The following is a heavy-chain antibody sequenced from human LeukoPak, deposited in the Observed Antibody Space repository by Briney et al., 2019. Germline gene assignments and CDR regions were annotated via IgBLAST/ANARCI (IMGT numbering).Heavy chain of an antibody. CDR3: ARGLTAFGELSAPFDY. D-gene: IGHD3-10*01. V-gene: IGHV1-18*04. CDR2: IGAYNGNT. Sequence: ASVKVSCKASGYTFTSYGISWVRQAPGQGLEWMGGIGAYNGNTNYAQKLQGRVTMTTDTSTSTAYMELRSLRSDDTAVYYCARGLTAFGELSAPFDYWGQGTLVTVSS. J-gene: IGHJ4*02. CDR1: GYTFTSYG.